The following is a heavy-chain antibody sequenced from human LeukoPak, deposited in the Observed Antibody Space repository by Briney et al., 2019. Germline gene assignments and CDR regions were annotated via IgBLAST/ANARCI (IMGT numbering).Heavy chain of an antibody. CDR1: GFTFSRYS. V-gene: IGHV3-7*01. CDR3: ARDGKVRGVTGCYFDY. D-gene: IGHD3-10*01. Sequence: GGSLRLSCAASGFTFSRYSMIWVRQAPGKGLEWVANIKQDGSEKYYVDSVKGRFTISRDNAKNSLYLQMNSLRAEDTAVYYCARDGKVRGVTGCYFDYWGQGTLVTVSS. CDR2: IKQDGSEK. J-gene: IGHJ4*02.